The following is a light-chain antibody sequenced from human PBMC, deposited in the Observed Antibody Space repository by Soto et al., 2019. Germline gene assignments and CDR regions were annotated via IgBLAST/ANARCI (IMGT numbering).Light chain of an antibody. CDR1: QSVSASC. CDR2: GAS. CDR3: QQYGSSPPERT. V-gene: IGKV3-20*01. J-gene: IGKJ2*02. Sequence: EIVLTQSPGTLSLSPGERATLSCRASQSVSASCLTWYQQKPGQAPRLLIYGASTRATGIRDRVSGSGSGTDFALTISRLEPEDFAVYYCQQYGSSPPERTFGQGTKLEI.